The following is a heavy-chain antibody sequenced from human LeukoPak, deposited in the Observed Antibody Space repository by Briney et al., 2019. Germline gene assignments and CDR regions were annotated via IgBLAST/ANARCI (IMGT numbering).Heavy chain of an antibody. V-gene: IGHV1-18*01. CDR1: GYTFSSYG. CDR3: ARDRSPDFWSGDYRDAFDI. J-gene: IGHJ3*02. CDR2: ISAYNGNT. Sequence: GASVKVSCKASGYTFSSYGISWVRQAPGQGLEWMGWISAYNGNTNSAQKLQGRVSMTTDTSTSTAYVELRSLRSDDTAVYYCARDRSPDFWSGDYRDAFDIWGQGTMVTVSS. D-gene: IGHD3-3*01.